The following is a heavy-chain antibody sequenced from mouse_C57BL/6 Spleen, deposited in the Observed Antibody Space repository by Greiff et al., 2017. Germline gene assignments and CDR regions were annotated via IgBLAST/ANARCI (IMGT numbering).Heavy chain of an antibody. D-gene: IGHD2-2*01. CDR2: IWCGGST. Sequence: VQLQESGPGLVQPSQSLSITCTVSGFSLTSYGLHWVRQSPGKGLEWLGVIWCGGSTDYNGAVVSRLSISKDNSKRQVFFKMNSLQADDTAIYYCARNYMVTSSPNAGDYWGQGTSVTVSS. CDR1: GFSLTSYG. J-gene: IGHJ4*01. CDR3: ARNYMVTSSPNAGDY. V-gene: IGHV2-2*01.